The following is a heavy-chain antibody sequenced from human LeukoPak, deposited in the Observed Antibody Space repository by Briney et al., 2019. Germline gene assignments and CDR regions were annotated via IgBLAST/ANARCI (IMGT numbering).Heavy chain of an antibody. CDR2: IHHSGST. J-gene: IGHJ4*02. Sequence: SETLSLTCIVSGYSISSGYFRGWIRQPPGKGLEWIGNIHHSGSTYYNPSLKSRVTISVDTSKNQFSLKLSSVTAADTAVYYCARALWFGEFKGYYFDYWGQGTLVTVSS. CDR3: ARALWFGEFKGYYFDY. V-gene: IGHV4-38-2*02. CDR1: GYSISSGYF. D-gene: IGHD3-10*01.